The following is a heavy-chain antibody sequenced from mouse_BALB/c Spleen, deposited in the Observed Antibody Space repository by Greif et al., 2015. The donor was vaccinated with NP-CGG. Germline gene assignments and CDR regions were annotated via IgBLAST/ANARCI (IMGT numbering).Heavy chain of an antibody. D-gene: IGHD2-2*01. CDR3: ASYGYDGAWFAY. CDR1: GYTFTSYW. J-gene: IGHJ3*01. V-gene: IGHV1-7*01. CDR2: INPSTGYT. Sequence: VQLQQSGAELAKPGASVKMSCKASGYTFTSYWMHWVKQRPGQGLEWIGYINPSTGYTEYNQKFKDKATLTADKSSSTAYMQLSSLTSEDSAVYYCASYGYDGAWFAYWGQGTLVTVPA.